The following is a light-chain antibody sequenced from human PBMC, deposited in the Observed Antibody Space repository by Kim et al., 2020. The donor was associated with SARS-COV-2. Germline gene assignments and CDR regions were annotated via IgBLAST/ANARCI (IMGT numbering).Light chain of an antibody. CDR1: SLRSYY. V-gene: IGLV3-19*01. CDR2: GKN. Sequence: ALRQTVSVTSQGDSLRSYYTSWYQQKPGLAPVLVIYGKNNRPSGIPDRFSGSSSGNTASLTITGAQAEDEADYYCNSRDSSGNHVVFGGGTQLTVL. CDR3: NSRDSSGNHVV. J-gene: IGLJ2*01.